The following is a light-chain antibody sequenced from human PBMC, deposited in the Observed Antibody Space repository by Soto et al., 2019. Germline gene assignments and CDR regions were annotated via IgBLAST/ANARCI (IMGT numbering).Light chain of an antibody. CDR3: TSYTSSTTLDV. CDR2: EVS. Sequence: QSALTQPASVSGSPGQSITISCTGTSSDVGGYNYVSWYQQHPGKAPKLMIYEVSNRPSGVSNRFSGSKSGNTASLTISGLQSEDEADYFCTSYTSSTTLDVFGTGTNVTVL. V-gene: IGLV2-14*01. J-gene: IGLJ1*01. CDR1: SSDVGGYNY.